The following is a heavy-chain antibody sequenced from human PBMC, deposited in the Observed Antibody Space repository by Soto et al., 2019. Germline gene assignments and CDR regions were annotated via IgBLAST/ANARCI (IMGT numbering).Heavy chain of an antibody. D-gene: IGHD2-15*01. V-gene: IGHV4-59*08. CDR1: GGSISSYY. CDR2: IYYSGST. CDR3: ARLCGGSCYSLFDY. Sequence: SETLSLTCTVSGGSISSYYWSWIRQPPGKGLEWIGYIYYSGSTNYNPSLKSRVTISVDTSKNQFSLKLSSVTAADTAVYYCARLCGGSCYSLFDYWGQGTLVTVSS. J-gene: IGHJ4*02.